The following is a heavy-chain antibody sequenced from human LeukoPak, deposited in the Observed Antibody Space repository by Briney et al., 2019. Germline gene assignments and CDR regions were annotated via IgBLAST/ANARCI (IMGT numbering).Heavy chain of an antibody. CDR2: ISYDGSNK. J-gene: IGHJ4*02. D-gene: IGHD3-22*01. CDR1: GFTFSSYG. Sequence: GGSLRLSCAASGFTFSSYGMHWVRQAPGKGLEWVAVISYDGSNKYYADSVKGRFTISRDNSKNTLYLQMNSLRAEDTAVYYCAKECYYDSRVYYNYFAYGGQGTLATVSS. CDR3: AKECYYDSRVYYNYFAY. V-gene: IGHV3-30*18.